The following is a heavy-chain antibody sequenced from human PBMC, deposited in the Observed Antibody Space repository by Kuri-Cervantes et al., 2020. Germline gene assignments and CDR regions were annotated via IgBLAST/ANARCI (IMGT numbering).Heavy chain of an antibody. CDR1: GFTFSNAW. V-gene: IGHV4-59*01. CDR2: IYYSGST. CDR3: ARVPLDCSGGSCYSENYFDY. Sequence: GSLRLSCAASGFTFSNAWMSWIRQPPGKGLEWIGYIYYSGSTNYNPSLKSRVTISVDTSKNQFSLKLSSVTAADTAVYYCARVPLDCSGGSCYSENYFDYWGQGTLVTVSS. D-gene: IGHD2-15*01. J-gene: IGHJ4*02.